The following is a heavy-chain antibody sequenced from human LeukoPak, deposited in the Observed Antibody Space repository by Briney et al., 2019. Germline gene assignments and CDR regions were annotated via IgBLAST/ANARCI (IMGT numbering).Heavy chain of an antibody. CDR2: IYSGGST. V-gene: IGHV3-53*01. CDR1: GFTVSSNY. CDR3: VSFYEAY. Sequence: GGSLRLSCAASGFTVSSNYMSWVRQAPGKGLEWVSVIYSGGSTYYADSVKGRFTISKDNAKNTVYLQMNNLRAEDTAVYYCVSFYEAYWGRGTLVTVSS. D-gene: IGHD2/OR15-2a*01. J-gene: IGHJ4*02.